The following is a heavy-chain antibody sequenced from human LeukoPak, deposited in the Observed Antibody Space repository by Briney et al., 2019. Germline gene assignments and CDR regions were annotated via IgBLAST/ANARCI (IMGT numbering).Heavy chain of an antibody. CDR2: IKQDGSEK. Sequence: PGGSLRLSCAASGFTFSSFSMNWVRQAPGKGLEWVANIKQDGSEKYYVDSVKGRFTISRDNAKNSLYLQMNSLRAEDTAVYYCASWEDHDAFDIWGQGTMVTVSS. J-gene: IGHJ3*02. CDR3: ASWEDHDAFDI. D-gene: IGHD1-26*01. V-gene: IGHV3-7*01. CDR1: GFTFSSFS.